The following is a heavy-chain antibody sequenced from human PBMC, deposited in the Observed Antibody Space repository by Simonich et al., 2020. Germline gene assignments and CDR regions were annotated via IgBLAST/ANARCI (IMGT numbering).Heavy chain of an antibody. CDR3: AREGAGNDAFDI. D-gene: IGHD1-26*01. Sequence: QVQLVESGGGVVQPGRSLRLSCAASGFTFSSYAMHWVRQARVKGLEWVAGISYDGSNKYYADSVKGRFTISRDNSKNTLYLQMNSLRAEDTAVYYCAREGAGNDAFDIWGQGTMVTVSS. J-gene: IGHJ3*02. CDR2: ISYDGSNK. V-gene: IGHV3-30*07. CDR1: GFTFSSYA.